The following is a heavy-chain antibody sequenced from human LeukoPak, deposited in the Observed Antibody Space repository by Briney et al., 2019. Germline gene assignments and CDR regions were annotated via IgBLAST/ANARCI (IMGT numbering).Heavy chain of an antibody. CDR1: WLTVSSNS. J-gene: IGHJ3*02. CDR2: IYSDNT. D-gene: IGHD3-10*01. CDR3: AKGLTPFMGFGEFSSAFDI. V-gene: IGHV3-53*01. Sequence: GGSLRLLYTVSWLTVSSNSIRWVRQAAGRGLEWVSFIYSDNTHYSDSVKGRVTISRDNAKNSLYVQMNSLRAEDTALYHCAKGLTPFMGFGEFSSAFDIWGQGTMVTVSS.